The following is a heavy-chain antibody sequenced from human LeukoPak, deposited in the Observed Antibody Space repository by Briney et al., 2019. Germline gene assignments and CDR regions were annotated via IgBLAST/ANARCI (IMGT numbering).Heavy chain of an antibody. D-gene: IGHD3-22*01. CDR2: IYYCGST. Sequence: PETLSPTCTVSGGSISSYYWSWIRQPPGKGLEWIGYIYYCGSTNYNPSLKSRVTISVDTSKNQFSLKLSSVTAADTAVYYCARAYTYYYDSSGYYFGYNWFVPWGQEPLLTVSS. J-gene: IGHJ5*02. CDR3: ARAYTYYYDSSGYYFGYNWFVP. CDR1: GGSISSYY. V-gene: IGHV4-59*01.